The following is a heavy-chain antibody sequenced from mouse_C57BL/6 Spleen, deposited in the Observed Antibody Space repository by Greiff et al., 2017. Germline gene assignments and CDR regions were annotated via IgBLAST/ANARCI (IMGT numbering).Heavy chain of an antibody. D-gene: IGHD1-1*01. Sequence: VQLQQSGAELVRPGASVKLSCTASGFNIKDDYMHWVKQRPEQGLEWIGWIDPENGDTEYASKFQGKATITADTSSNTAYLQLSSLTSEDTAVDYCTTKYYDCSYDWYFDVWGTGTTVTVSS. CDR2: IDPENGDT. CDR3: TTKYYDCSYDWYFDV. CDR1: GFNIKDDY. J-gene: IGHJ1*03. V-gene: IGHV14-4*01.